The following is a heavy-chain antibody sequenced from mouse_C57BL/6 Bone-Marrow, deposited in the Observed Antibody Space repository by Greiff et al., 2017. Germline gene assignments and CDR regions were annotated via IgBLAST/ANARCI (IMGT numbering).Heavy chain of an antibody. D-gene: IGHD2-3*01. CDR1: GFNIKDDY. J-gene: IGHJ2*01. Sequence: VQLQQSGAELVRPGASVKLSCTASGFNIKDDYIHWVKQRPEQGLEWIGWIDPEIGDTEYASKFQGKATITSETSSNKAYLQLSSLTSEDTAVYYCSSFDGNYFDFWGQGTPLTVAS. CDR2: IDPEIGDT. CDR3: SSFDGNYFDF. V-gene: IGHV14-4*01.